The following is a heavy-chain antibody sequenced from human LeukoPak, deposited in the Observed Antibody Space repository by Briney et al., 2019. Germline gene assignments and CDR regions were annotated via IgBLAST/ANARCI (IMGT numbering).Heavy chain of an antibody. CDR3: ARQEYCSGGSCYTWFDP. V-gene: IGHV5-51*01. D-gene: IGHD2-15*01. CDR1: GYSINNYW. J-gene: IGHJ5*02. Sequence: GESLKISCKSSGYSINNYWIGWVRQMPGKGLEWMGIIYPADSDIRYSPSFQGQVTISADKSISTAYLQWSSLKASDTAIYYCARQEYCSGGSCYTWFDPWGQGTLVIVSS. CDR2: IYPADSDI.